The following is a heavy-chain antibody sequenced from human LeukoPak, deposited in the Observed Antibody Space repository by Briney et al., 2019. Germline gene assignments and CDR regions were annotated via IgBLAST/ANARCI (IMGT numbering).Heavy chain of an antibody. D-gene: IGHD5-18*01. CDR3: AGQLWNYFDY. Sequence: LETLSLTCTVSGGSISSYYWSWIRQPPGKGLEWIGYIYYSGRTNYNPSLKSRVTISVDTSKNQFSLKLSSVTAADTAVYYCAGQLWNYFDYWGQGTLVTVSS. V-gene: IGHV4-59*08. CDR2: IYYSGRT. CDR1: GGSISSYY. J-gene: IGHJ4*02.